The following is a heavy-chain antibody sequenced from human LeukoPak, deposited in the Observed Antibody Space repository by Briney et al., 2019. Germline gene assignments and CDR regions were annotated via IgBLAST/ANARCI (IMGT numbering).Heavy chain of an antibody. Sequence: SETLSLTCSVSGGSISSSSSFWDWIRQPPGKGLEWIGEINHSGSTNYNPSLKSRVTISVDTSKNQFSLKLSSVTAADTAVYYCASRSRYCSGGSCLNYYYYYGMDVWGQGTTVTVSS. D-gene: IGHD2-15*01. CDR3: ASRSRYCSGGSCLNYYYYYGMDV. CDR1: GGSISSSSSF. CDR2: INHSGST. V-gene: IGHV4-39*07. J-gene: IGHJ6*02.